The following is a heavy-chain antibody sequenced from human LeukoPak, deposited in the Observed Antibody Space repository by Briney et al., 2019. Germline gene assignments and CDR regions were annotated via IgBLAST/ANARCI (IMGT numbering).Heavy chain of an antibody. J-gene: IGHJ3*02. Sequence: GASVKVTCKASGGTFSSYAISWVRQAPGQGLEWMGGIIPIFGTANYAQKFQGRVTITADKSTSTAYMELSSLRSEDTAVYYCAREYSGSPPGRAFDIWGQGTMVTVSS. CDR1: GGTFSSYA. V-gene: IGHV1-69*06. CDR3: AREYSGSPPGRAFDI. CDR2: IIPIFGTA. D-gene: IGHD1-26*01.